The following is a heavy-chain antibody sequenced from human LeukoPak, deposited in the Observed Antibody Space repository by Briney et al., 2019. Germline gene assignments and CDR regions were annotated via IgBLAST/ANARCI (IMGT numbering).Heavy chain of an antibody. CDR3: AKDRYGDHYYFDY. CDR1: GFTFSSYG. Sequence: GRSLRLSCAASGFTFSSYGMHWVRQAPGEGLEWVAVISYDGSNKYYADSVKGRFTISRDNSKNTLYLQMNSLRAEDTAVYYCAKDRYGDHYYFDYWGQGTLVTVSS. CDR2: ISYDGSNK. D-gene: IGHD4-17*01. J-gene: IGHJ4*02. V-gene: IGHV3-30*18.